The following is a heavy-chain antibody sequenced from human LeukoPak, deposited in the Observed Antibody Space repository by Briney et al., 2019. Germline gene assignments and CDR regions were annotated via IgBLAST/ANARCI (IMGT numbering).Heavy chain of an antibody. Sequence: PSETLSLTCAVYGGSFSDYYCSWIRQPPGKGLERIGEINHGGSTNYSPSLKSRVTISVDTSKNQFSLKLSSVTAADTALYYCGYSSGYQYHWGQGTLVTVSS. CDR3: GYSSGYQYH. CDR1: GGSFSDYY. J-gene: IGHJ1*01. CDR2: INHGGST. D-gene: IGHD3-22*01. V-gene: IGHV4-34*01.